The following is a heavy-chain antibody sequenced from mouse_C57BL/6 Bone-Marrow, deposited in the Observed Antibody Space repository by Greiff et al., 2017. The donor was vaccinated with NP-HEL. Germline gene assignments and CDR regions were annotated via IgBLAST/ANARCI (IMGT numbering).Heavy chain of an antibody. J-gene: IGHJ2*01. CDR2: IDPSDSET. CDR1: GYTFTSYW. D-gene: IGHD1-1*01. CDR3: ARKGAYGSGYDFDY. Sequence: QVQLQQPGAELVRPGSSVKLSCKASGYTFTSYWMHWVKQRPIQGLEWIGNIDPSDSETHYNQKFKDKATLTVDKSSSTAYMQLSSLTSEDSAVYYCARKGAYGSGYDFDYWGQGTTLTVSS. V-gene: IGHV1-52*01.